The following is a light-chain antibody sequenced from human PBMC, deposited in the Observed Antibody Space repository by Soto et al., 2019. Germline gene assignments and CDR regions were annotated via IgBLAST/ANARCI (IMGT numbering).Light chain of an antibody. CDR1: QSVSRN. J-gene: IGKJ4*01. CDR2: GAS. CDR3: QQYNTWPVT. Sequence: EIVMTQSPATLSVSPGESATLSCRASQSVSRNLAWYQQKAGQAPRLLISGASTRATDIPARFSGSGSGTEFTLTISSLQSADFAVYFCQQYNTWPVTFGGGTKVKIK. V-gene: IGKV3-15*01.